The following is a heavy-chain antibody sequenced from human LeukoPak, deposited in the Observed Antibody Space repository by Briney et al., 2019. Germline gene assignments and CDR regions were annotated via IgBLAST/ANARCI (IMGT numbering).Heavy chain of an antibody. Sequence: PSETLSLTCGVSGGAFSDYYWSWIRQAPGKGLEWIGEMIQSGSSNYNPSLRSRVTISGDTSRNQFSLKLNSLTAADTAVYYCARGYIVATILGGLHGTTAFDFWGQGILVTVSS. J-gene: IGHJ4*02. D-gene: IGHD5-12*01. CDR3: ARGYIVATILGGLHGTTAFDF. CDR1: GGAFSDYY. V-gene: IGHV4-34*01. CDR2: MIQSGSS.